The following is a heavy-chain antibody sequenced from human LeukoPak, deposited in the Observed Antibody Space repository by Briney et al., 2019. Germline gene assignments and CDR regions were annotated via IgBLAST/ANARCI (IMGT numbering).Heavy chain of an antibody. Sequence: PGGSLRLSCAVSGFTFSDYGMNWVRQAPGKGLEWISHISSSSRPIYYADSVKGRFTISRDNAKNTLYLQMSSLRDDDTAVYFCASAAVAGTVYWGPGTRVTVSS. CDR2: ISSSSRPI. V-gene: IGHV3-48*02. D-gene: IGHD6-19*01. J-gene: IGHJ4*02. CDR1: GFTFSDYG. CDR3: ASAAVAGTVY.